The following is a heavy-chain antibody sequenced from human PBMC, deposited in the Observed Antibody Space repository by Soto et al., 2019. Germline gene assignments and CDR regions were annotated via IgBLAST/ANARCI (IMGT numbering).Heavy chain of an antibody. V-gene: IGHV3-33*01. CDR1: GFTFSSYG. J-gene: IGHJ6*02. Sequence: GGCLRLSFAASGFTFSSYGMHWVRQAPGKGLEWVAVIWYDGSNKYYADSVKGRFTISRDNSKNTLYLQMNSLRAEDTAVYYGARDQVNYGMDVWGQGTTVTVSS. CDR3: ARDQVNYGMDV. CDR2: IWYDGSNK. D-gene: IGHD2-21*01.